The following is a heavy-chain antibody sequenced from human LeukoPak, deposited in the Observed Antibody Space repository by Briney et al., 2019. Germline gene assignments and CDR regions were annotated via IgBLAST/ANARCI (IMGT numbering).Heavy chain of an antibody. V-gene: IGHV1-2*02. CDR1: GYTFTGYY. Sequence: GASVKVSCKASGYTFTGYYMHWVRQAPGQGLEWMGWINPNSGGTNYAQKFQGRVTMTRDTSISTAYMELSRLRSDDTAVYYCAKGSLKRVTARWGSSTMDNRVDWFDPWGQGTLVTVSS. CDR3: AKGSLKRVTARWGSSTMDNRVDWFDP. D-gene: IGHD2-2*01. J-gene: IGHJ5*02. CDR2: INPNSGGT.